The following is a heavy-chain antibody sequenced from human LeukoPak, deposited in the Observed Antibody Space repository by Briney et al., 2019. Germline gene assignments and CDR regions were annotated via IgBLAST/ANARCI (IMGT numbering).Heavy chain of an antibody. J-gene: IGHJ4*02. Sequence: PGGSLRLSCAASGFTFSSYAVSWVRQTPGKGLEWVSSISYSGGSTHYADSVKGRFTISRDNSKNTLYLQMNSLRAEDTAVYYCVKLGSGSYYNPDFDYWGQGTLVTVSS. CDR2: ISYSGGST. CDR1: GFTFSSYA. V-gene: IGHV3-23*01. CDR3: VKLGSGSYYNPDFDY. D-gene: IGHD3-10*01.